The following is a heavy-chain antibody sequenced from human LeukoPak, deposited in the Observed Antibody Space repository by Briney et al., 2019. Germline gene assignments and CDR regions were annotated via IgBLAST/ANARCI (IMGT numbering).Heavy chain of an antibody. CDR1: GFTVSSDY. CDR3: ASSTVTPN. D-gene: IGHD4-17*01. Sequence: GGSLRLSCAASGFTVSSDYMNWVRQAPGKGLEWVSVIYSGGSTYYADSMKGRFTISRDNSKNTLYLQMNSLRAEDTAVYYCASSTVTPNWGQGTLVTVSS. CDR2: IYSGGST. J-gene: IGHJ4*02. V-gene: IGHV3-53*01.